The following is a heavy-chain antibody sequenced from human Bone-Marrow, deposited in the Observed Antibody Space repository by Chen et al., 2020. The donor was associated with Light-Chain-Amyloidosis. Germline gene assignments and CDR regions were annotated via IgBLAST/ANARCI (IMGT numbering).Heavy chain of an antibody. Sequence: QVQLVQSGAEVKQPGASVTVSCKASAYTFTGYYMHWVRRAPGQGLEWMGWINPNSGGTNYAQKLQGRVTMTRDTSISTAYMELSRLRSDDTAVYYCARGYEQQLFWGQGTLVTVSS. J-gene: IGHJ4*02. D-gene: IGHD6-13*01. CDR1: AYTFTGYY. CDR2: INPNSGGT. CDR3: ARGYEQQLF. V-gene: IGHV1-2*02.